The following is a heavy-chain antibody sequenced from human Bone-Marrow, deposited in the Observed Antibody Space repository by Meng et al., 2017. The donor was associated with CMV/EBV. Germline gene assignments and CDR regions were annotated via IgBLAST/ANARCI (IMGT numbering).Heavy chain of an antibody. V-gene: IGHV1-2*02. CDR1: SGTFSSYT. CDR3: AGEEVYTTTFYYYGMDV. J-gene: IGHJ6*02. D-gene: IGHD4-11*01. CDR2: INPNSGGT. Sequence: AAVKVSCKAASGTFSSYTISWGRQAPGQGLEWMGWINPNSGGTNYAQKFRVRVTMTRDTSISTAYMELSRLRSDAADVYYCAGEEVYTTTFYYYGMDVWGQGTTVTVSS.